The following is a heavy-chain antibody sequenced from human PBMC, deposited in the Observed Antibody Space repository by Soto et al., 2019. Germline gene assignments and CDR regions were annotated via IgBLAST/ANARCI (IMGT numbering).Heavy chain of an antibody. J-gene: IGHJ1*01. CDR2: IRSAAHSGSI. V-gene: IGHV3-49*03. CDR1: GITFCDYA. CDR3: SDYYDSSGYKNGKYFYH. Sequence: PGGSLRLSCTASGITFCDYAMSWFRQAPGKGLERVGFIRSAAHSGSIHYAGSVKGRFTISRDEFKNIAYLQMNSLKTEDTAVYYCSDYYDSSGYKNGKYFYHWGPGTLVTVSS. D-gene: IGHD3-22*01.